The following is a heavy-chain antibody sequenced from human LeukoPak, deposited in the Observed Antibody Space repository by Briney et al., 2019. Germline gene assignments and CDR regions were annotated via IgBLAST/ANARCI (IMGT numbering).Heavy chain of an antibody. CDR1: AATFTSYA. J-gene: IGHJ6*02. CDR2: ILPIFAAA. D-gene: IGHD3-16*02. CDR3: ARDLGGYDYVWGSYRHWGMDV. Sequence: SVKLSCNASAATFTSYAISWVRQAPGPGLDWMRGILPIFAAANYSQKFQGRVTITADESTSTAYMELSSLRSEDTAVYYCARDLGGYDYVWGSYRHWGMDVWGQGTTVTVSS. V-gene: IGHV1-69*13.